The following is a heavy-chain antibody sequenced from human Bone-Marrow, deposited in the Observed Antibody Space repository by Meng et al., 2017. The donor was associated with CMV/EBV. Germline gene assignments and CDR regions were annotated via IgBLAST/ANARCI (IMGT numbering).Heavy chain of an antibody. D-gene: IGHD3-10*01. V-gene: IGHV1-18*01. CDR3: VWITMVRGVTGGVGFDP. Sequence: QVLVVAPGAVVKKPGASVKVSCKASGYTFTSVGISWVRQAPGQGLEWMGWISAYNGNTNDAQKLQGRVTTTTDTSTSTAYMELRSLRSDDTAVYYCVWITMVRGVTGGVGFDPWGQGTLVTVSS. J-gene: IGHJ5*02. CDR1: GYTFTSVG. CDR2: ISAYNGNT.